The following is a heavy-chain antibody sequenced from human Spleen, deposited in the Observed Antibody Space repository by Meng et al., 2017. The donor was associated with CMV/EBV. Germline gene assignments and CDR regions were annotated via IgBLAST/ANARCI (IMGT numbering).Heavy chain of an antibody. CDR3: AGGAYYYGSGGTCDY. D-gene: IGHD3-10*01. V-gene: IGHV3-21*01. Sequence: SGFTFSSYSMDWVRQAPGKGLEWVSSISSSSSYIYYADSVKGRFTISRDNAKNSLYLQMNSLRAEDTAVYYCAGGAYYYGSGGTCDYWGQGTLVTVSS. CDR2: ISSSSSYI. J-gene: IGHJ4*02. CDR1: GFTFSSYS.